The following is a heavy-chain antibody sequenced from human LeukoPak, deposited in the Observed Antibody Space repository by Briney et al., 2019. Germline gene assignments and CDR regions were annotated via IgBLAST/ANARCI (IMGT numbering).Heavy chain of an antibody. CDR1: GFTFXSYS. CDR2: ISSSSSYI. J-gene: IGHJ4*02. D-gene: IGHD3-22*01. Sequence: LXXXCXASGFTFXSYSMNWVRQAPGKGLEWVSSISSSSSYIYYADSVKGRFTISRDNAKNSLYLQMNSLGAEDTAVYYCATVRPLSRIVVVIFDYWGQGTQVTVSS. V-gene: IGHV3-21*01. CDR3: ATVRPLSRIVVVIFDY.